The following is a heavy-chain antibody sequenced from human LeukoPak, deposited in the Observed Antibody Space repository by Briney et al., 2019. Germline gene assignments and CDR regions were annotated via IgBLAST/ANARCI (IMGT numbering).Heavy chain of an antibody. CDR1: GFTFSSYW. D-gene: IGHD2-2*01. CDR2: INQDGSEK. J-gene: IGHJ4*02. V-gene: IGHV3-7*01. Sequence: PGGSLRLSCAASGFTFSSYWMSWVRQAPGKGLEWVANINQDGSEKYYVDSVKGRFTISRDNAKNSLYLQMNSLRAEDTAVYYCARVFVEGYQLPKEDYWGQGTLVTVSS. CDR3: ARVFVEGYQLPKEDY.